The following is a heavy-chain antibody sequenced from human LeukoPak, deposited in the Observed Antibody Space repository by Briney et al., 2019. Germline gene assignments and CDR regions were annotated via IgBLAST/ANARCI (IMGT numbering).Heavy chain of an antibody. CDR3: AKSWMNRPPRCMDV. Sequence: GGSLRLSCEGSGFTFSSFGMSWVRQAPGKGLEWVSSISGSGGSPYYADSVKGRSTISRDNSKNTLYLQMNSLRAEDTAVYYCAKSWMNRPPRCMDVWGKGTTVTISS. CDR1: GFTFSSFG. CDR2: ISGSGGSP. J-gene: IGHJ6*03. D-gene: IGHD2-2*03. V-gene: IGHV3-23*01.